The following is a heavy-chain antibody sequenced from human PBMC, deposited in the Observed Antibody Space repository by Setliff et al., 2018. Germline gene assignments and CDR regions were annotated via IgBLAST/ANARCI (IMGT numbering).Heavy chain of an antibody. V-gene: IGHV1-18*01. CDR1: GYTFISYD. Sequence: ASVKVSCKASGYTFISYDISWVRQAPGQGLELMGWISIDDDKTKYAQKFQGRVTMTADTSTSTAYMELRSLRSDDTAVYYCARVPINYYDSRVYSYYFDYWGQGTLVTVSS. CDR3: ARVPINYYDSRVYSYYFDY. D-gene: IGHD3-22*01. J-gene: IGHJ4*02. CDR2: ISIDDDKT.